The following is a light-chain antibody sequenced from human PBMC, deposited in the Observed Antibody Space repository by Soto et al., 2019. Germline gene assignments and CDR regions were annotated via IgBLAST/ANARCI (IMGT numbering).Light chain of an antibody. CDR1: QSVTSS. CDR3: QQRSNWPVT. V-gene: IGKV3-11*01. CDR2: GAS. Sequence: EIGLTQSRATLSSSPGERATRACRASQSVTSSLAWYQQKPGQAPRLLIYGASNRAGGIPARFSGSGSGTDFTLTISSLEPEDFAVYYCQQRSNWPVTFGQGTRLEIK. J-gene: IGKJ5*01.